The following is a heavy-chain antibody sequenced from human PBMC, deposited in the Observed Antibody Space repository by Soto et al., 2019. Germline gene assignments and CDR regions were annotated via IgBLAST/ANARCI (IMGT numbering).Heavy chain of an antibody. J-gene: IGHJ4*02. Sequence: LGESLKISCKGSGYSFTSYWISWVRQMPGKGLEWMGRIDPTDSYTNYSPSFQGHVTISADKSISTAYLQWSSLKASDTAMYYCARDPKEAPDHWGQGTLVTSPQ. CDR2: IDPTDSYT. CDR3: ARDPKEAPDH. V-gene: IGHV5-10-1*01. CDR1: GYSFTSYW.